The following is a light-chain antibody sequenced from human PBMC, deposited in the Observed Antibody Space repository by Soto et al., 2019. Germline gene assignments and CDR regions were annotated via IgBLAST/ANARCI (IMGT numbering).Light chain of an antibody. Sequence: DFAESPGTLSLSPGERATLSCRASQSVSSSLAWYQQRPGQAPRLLVYDASSRATGIPDRFSGSGSGTDFSLTISRLEPEDFAVYYCQHYGSSRTFGQGTKVDIK. V-gene: IGKV3-20*01. CDR3: QHYGSSRT. CDR1: QSVSSS. J-gene: IGKJ1*01. CDR2: DAS.